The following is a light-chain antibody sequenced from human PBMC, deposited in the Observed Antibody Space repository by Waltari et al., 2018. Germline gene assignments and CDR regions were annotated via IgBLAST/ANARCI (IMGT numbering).Light chain of an antibody. CDR2: RAS. Sequence: RTRKSNRRGLDCNQQKPVKTVKPLYNRASNFESGVPSRFSGSGSGTEFTLTINSLQPDDFASYYCLQYNSYPDLTYGGGTKVDIK. CDR1: KSNRRG. CDR3: LQYNSYPDLT. J-gene: IGKJ4*01. V-gene: IGKV1-5*03.